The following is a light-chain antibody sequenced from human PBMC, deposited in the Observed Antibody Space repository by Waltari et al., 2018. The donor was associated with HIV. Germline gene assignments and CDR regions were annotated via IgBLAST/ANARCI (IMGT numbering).Light chain of an antibody. CDR1: QDINTF. J-gene: IGKJ4*01. V-gene: IGKV1-9*01. CDR2: AAS. CDR3: QQLNSYPVT. Sequence: DIRLTQSPSFLSASIGDRITITCWASQDINTFLAWYQQKPGRAPKLLFYAASTLQSGVSSRFSGSGSGTDFTLTINSLQPEDCATYYCQQLNSYPVTFGGGTKVEI.